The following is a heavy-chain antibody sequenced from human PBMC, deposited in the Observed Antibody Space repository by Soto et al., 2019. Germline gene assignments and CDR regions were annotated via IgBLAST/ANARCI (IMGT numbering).Heavy chain of an antibody. J-gene: IGHJ4*02. D-gene: IGHD6-13*01. V-gene: IGHV4-59*08. CDR1: GGSISRDY. CDR3: ARHKYSSSWGALFDY. Sequence: SETLSLTCTVSGGSISRDYWSWIRQPPGKGLEWIGYMYNSGNTNYNPSLKSRVTISVDTSKNQFSLKLSSVTAADTAVYYCARHKYSSSWGALFDYWGQGTLVTVSS. CDR2: MYNSGNT.